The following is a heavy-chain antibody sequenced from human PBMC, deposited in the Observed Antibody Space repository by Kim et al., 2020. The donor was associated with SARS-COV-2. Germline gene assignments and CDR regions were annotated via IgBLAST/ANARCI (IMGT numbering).Heavy chain of an antibody. V-gene: IGHV3-11*01. Sequence: GGSLRLSCAASGFTFRDYYMSWIRQAPGKGLEWVSYISSSGSTIYYADSVKGRFTISRDNAKNSLYLQMNSLRAEDTAVYYCARDKGTGYCSGGSCNRYHYYYGMDVWGKGTTVTVSS. CDR2: ISSSGSTI. J-gene: IGHJ6*04. D-gene: IGHD2-15*01. CDR1: GFTFRDYY. CDR3: ARDKGTGYCSGGSCNRYHYYYGMDV.